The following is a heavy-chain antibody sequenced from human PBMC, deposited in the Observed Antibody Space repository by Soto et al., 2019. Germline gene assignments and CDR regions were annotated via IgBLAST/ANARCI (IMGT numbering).Heavy chain of an antibody. CDR2: LYHSART. J-gene: IGHJ6*02. D-gene: IGHD3-9*01. Sequence: SETLSLTCAVSAGSIGSINWWSWVRQPPGKGLECIGELYHSARTNYNPSLKSRVTISVDKSKNQFSLKLRSVTAADTAVYYCARTGSRDVLRYIDWVPPYYYYGMDVWGQGTTVTVSS. V-gene: IGHV4-4*02. CDR3: ARTGSRDVLRYIDWVPPYYYYGMDV. CDR1: AGSIGSINW.